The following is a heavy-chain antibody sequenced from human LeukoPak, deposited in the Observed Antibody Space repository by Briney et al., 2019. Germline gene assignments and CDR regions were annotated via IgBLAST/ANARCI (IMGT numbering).Heavy chain of an antibody. V-gene: IGHV3-43D*03. CDR1: GFTLQDHG. J-gene: IGHJ6*03. CDR2: IAWDGVTT. Sequence: PGGSLRLSCAASGFTLQDHGMHWVRQAPGKGLEGVSHIAWDGVTTYYADSVKGRFAISRDNNKNFVYLQMNSLRRDDSAQYYCAKGTYGFPPRYYTDVWGKGTRVTVSS. CDR3: AKGTYGFPPRYYTDV. D-gene: IGHD3-10*01.